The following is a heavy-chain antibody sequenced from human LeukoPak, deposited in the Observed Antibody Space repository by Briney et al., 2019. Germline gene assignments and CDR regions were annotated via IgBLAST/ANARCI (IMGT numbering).Heavy chain of an antibody. CDR2: IYTGGST. Sequence: GGSLRLSCAASGFTVTTTYMNWVRQAPGKGLEWVSVIYTGGSTYYSDSVKGRFTTSRDNSKNTLYLQMHSLRVEDTAVYYCASIVDSTDKITFEYWGQGTLVTVSS. CDR1: GFTVTTTY. J-gene: IGHJ4*02. CDR3: ASIVDSTDKITFEY. V-gene: IGHV3-53*01. D-gene: IGHD2-15*01.